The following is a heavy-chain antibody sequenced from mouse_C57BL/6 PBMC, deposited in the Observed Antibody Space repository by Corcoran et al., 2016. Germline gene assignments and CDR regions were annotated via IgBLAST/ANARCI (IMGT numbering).Heavy chain of an antibody. CDR2: IYPGSGNT. V-gene: IGHV1-66*01. D-gene: IGHD1-1*01. CDR3: PFITTASYYAMDY. CDR1: GYSFTSYY. J-gene: IGHJ4*01. Sequence: QVQLQQSGPELVKPGASVKISCKASGYSFTSYYIHWVKQRPGQGLEWIGWIYPGSGNTKYNEKFKGKATLTADTSSSTAYMQLSSLTSEDSAVYYCPFITTASYYAMDYWGQGTSVTVSS.